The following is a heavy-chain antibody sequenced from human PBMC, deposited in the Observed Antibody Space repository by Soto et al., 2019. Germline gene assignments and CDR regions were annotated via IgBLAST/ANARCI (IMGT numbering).Heavy chain of an antibody. D-gene: IGHD2-2*01. CDR3: ARDPPAPDY. V-gene: IGHV1-18*01. Sequence: QVQLVQSGAEVKKPGASVKVSCKASGYTFASYAISWMRQAPGQGLEWMGWISAYSGNTNYAQKLQGRVTMTTATSTSTAYLGLRSRRSDGTAVYYCARDPPAPDYWGQGTLVTVSS. CDR1: GYTFASYA. CDR2: ISAYSGNT. J-gene: IGHJ4*02.